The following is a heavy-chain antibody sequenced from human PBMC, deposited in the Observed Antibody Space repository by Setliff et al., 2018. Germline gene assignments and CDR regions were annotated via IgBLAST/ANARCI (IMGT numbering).Heavy chain of an antibody. CDR1: EFAFSSSW. Sequence: GGSLRLSCAVSEFAFSSSWMTWVRQAPGKGLEWVANINEDGTDRNTFYTDSVQGRFTIFRDGSKNTLFLHMTSLRAEDTAVYYCAKPQVELRWGFESWGQGTPVTVSS. V-gene: IGHV3-7*03. CDR3: AKPQVELRWGFES. CDR2: INEDGTDRNT. J-gene: IGHJ4*02. D-gene: IGHD1-7*01.